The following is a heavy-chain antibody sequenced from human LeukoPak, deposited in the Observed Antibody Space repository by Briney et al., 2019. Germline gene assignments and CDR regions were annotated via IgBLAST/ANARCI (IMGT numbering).Heavy chain of an antibody. CDR3: ATLDLGFDP. J-gene: IGHJ5*02. V-gene: IGHV3-21*01. Sequence: GGSLRLSCAASGFTFSSYSMNWVRQAPGKGLEWVSSISSSSSYIYYADSVKGRFTISRDNAKNSLYLQTNSLRAEDTAVYYCATLDLGFDPWGQGTLVTVSS. CDR1: GFTFSSYS. CDR2: ISSSSSYI. D-gene: IGHD3-3*02.